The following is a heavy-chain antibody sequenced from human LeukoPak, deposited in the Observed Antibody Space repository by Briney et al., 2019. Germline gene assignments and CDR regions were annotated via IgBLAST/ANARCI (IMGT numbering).Heavy chain of an antibody. CDR3: ARGADCSGGSCYLGLWFDP. CDR1: GGSISSYY. Sequence: SETLSLTCTVSGGSISSYYWSWIRQPAGKGLEWIGRIYTSGSTNYNPSLKSRVTISVDTSKNQFSLKLSSVTAADTAVYYCARGADCSGGSCYLGLWFDPWGQGTLVTVSS. V-gene: IGHV4-4*07. J-gene: IGHJ5*02. CDR2: IYTSGST. D-gene: IGHD2-15*01.